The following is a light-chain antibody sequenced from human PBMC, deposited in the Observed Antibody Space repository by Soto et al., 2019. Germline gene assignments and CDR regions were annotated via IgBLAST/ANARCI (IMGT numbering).Light chain of an antibody. CDR2: DVS. CDR3: CSYAGSYTWV. CDR1: SSDDGGYNF. Sequence: QSALTQPRSVSGSPGQSVTISCTGTSSDDGGYNFVSWHQQHPGKAPKLMIYDVSKRPSGVPDRFSGSKSGNTASLTISGLQAEDEADYYCCSYAGSYTWVFGTGTKLTVL. J-gene: IGLJ1*01. V-gene: IGLV2-11*01.